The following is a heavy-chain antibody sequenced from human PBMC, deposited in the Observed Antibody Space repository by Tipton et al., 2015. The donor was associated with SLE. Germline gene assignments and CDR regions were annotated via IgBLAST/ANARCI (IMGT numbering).Heavy chain of an antibody. J-gene: IGHJ4*02. CDR3: ARGALRPFDY. CDR1: GGSISSGGYY. CDR2: IHYSGST. V-gene: IGHV4-31*03. Sequence: TLSLTCTVSGGSISSGGYYWSWVRQRPGTGLEWIGYIHYSGSTYYNPSLKSRGTISVDTSKNQFSLNLRSVTAADTAVYYCARGALRPFDYWGQGTLVTVSS.